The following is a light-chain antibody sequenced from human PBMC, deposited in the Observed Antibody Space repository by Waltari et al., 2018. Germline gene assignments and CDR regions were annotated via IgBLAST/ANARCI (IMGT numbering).Light chain of an antibody. CDR1: ALPRQF. Sequence: SSELTQPPSVSVSPGQTARTTCSGDALPRQFASWYQQKPGQAPVIVIYKATGRPSEIPERFSGSSSGTTVTLTISGVQAEDEADYYCQSADASGTYKLFGGGTKLTVL. J-gene: IGLJ2*01. V-gene: IGLV3-25*03. CDR2: KAT. CDR3: QSADASGTYKL.